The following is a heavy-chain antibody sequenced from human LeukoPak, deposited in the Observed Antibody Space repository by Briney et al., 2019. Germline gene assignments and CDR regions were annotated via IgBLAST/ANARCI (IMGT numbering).Heavy chain of an antibody. J-gene: IGHJ4*02. V-gene: IGHV4-59*01. CDR2: IYYSGST. D-gene: IGHD2-21*01. CDR1: GDSISGYY. Sequence: SETLSLTCTVSGDSISGYYWSWIRQPPGKGLEWIGYIYYSGSTNYNPSLKSRVTISVDTSKNQFSLKLSSVTAADTAVYYCARGLLARGFDYWGQGTLVTVSS. CDR3: ARGLLARGFDY.